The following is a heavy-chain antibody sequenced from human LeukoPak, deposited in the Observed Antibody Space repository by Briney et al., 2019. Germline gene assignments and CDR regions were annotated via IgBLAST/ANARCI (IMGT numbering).Heavy chain of an antibody. CDR2: INPNSGGT. CDR3: ARLPYCSGGSCVDY. D-gene: IGHD2-15*01. Sequence: ASVKVSCKASGYTFTGYYMHWVRQAPGQGLEWMGWINPNSGGTNYAQKFQGRVTMTRDTSISTAYMELSRLRSDDTAVYYCARLPYCSGGSCVDYWGQGTLVTVSS. CDR1: GYTFTGYY. J-gene: IGHJ4*02. V-gene: IGHV1-2*02.